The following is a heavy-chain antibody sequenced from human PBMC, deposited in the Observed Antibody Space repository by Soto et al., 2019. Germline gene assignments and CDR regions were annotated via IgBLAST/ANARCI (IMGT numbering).Heavy chain of an antibody. CDR1: GFTLSSYS. J-gene: IGHJ4*02. V-gene: IGHV3-30-3*01. D-gene: IGHD3-3*01. CDR3: ARRLSVSNHDDIEY. CDR2: MSYDGSSK. Sequence: QVQLVESGGGVVQPGRSLRLSCAASGFTLSSYSMHWVRQAPGKGLDWVAAMSYDGSSKYFADSVKGRFTISRDNSKNTLSLQMNSLGAEVSAVYYCARRLSVSNHDDIEYWGQGTLVIVSS.